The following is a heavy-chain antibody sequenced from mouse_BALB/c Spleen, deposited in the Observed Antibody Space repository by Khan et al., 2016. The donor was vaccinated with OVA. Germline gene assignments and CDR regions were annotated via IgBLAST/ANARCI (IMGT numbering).Heavy chain of an antibody. CDR1: GYTFTEYT. Sequence: VQLQQSGPELVKPGASVKIFCKTSGYTFTEYTIHWVKQSHGKSLEWIGVINPNNGGTGYNQKFKGKATLTVDKSSSTAYMELRSLTSEDSAVYYCARKSTLDYWGQGTTLTVSS. V-gene: IGHV1-18*01. J-gene: IGHJ2*01. CDR3: ARKSTLDY. CDR2: INPNNGGT. D-gene: IGHD2-1*01.